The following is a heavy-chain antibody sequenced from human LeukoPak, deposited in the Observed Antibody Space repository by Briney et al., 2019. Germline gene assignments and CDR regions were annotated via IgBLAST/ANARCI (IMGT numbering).Heavy chain of an antibody. CDR2: INHSGST. V-gene: IGHV4-34*01. D-gene: IGHD3-3*01. Sequence: KPSETLSLTCAVYGGSFSGYYWSWIRQPPGKGLEWIGEINHSGSTNYNPSLKSRVTISVDTSKNQFSLKLCSVTAADTAVYYCARVKIEGDFWSGYYYITFDYWGQGTLVTVSS. J-gene: IGHJ4*02. CDR3: ARVKIEGDFWSGYYYITFDY. CDR1: GGSFSGYY.